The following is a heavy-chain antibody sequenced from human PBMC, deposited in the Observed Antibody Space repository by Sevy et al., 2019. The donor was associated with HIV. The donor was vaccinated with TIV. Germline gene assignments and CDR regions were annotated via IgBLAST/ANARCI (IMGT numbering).Heavy chain of an antibody. V-gene: IGHV3-33*01. CDR3: ARDFNSKGGNWFDP. J-gene: IGHJ5*02. CDR1: GFTFSSYG. Sequence: GGSLRLSCAASGFTFSSYGMHWVRQAPGKGLEWVAVIWYDGSNKYYADSVKGRFTISRDNSKNTLYLQMNSLRAEDTAVYYCARDFNSKGGNWFDPWGQGTLVTVSS. D-gene: IGHD3-16*01. CDR2: IWYDGSNK.